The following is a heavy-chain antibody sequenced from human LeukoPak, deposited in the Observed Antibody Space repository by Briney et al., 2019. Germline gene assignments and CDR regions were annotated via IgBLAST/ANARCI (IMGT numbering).Heavy chain of an antibody. D-gene: IGHD3-10*01. Sequence: GGSLRLSCAASGFTFSSYSMNWVRQAPGKGLEWVSSISSSSYIYYADSVKGRFTISRDNAKNTLYLQMNSLRAEDTAVYYCARSNPNYYGSGSYPDYWGQGTLVTVSS. CDR3: ARSNPNYYGSGSYPDY. CDR1: GFTFSSYS. J-gene: IGHJ4*02. CDR2: ISSSSYI. V-gene: IGHV3-21*01.